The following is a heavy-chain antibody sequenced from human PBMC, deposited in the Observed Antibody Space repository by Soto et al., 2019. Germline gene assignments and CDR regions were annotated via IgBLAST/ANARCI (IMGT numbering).Heavy chain of an antibody. CDR3: ARGVREMATISTFDY. CDR2: IIRIFDTP. CDR1: GGTFNNYA. D-gene: IGHD1-26*01. Sequence: QVQLVQSGAEVKKPGSSVKVSCKASGGTFNNYAFSWVRQAPGQGLEWVGGIIRIFDTPSYAHKFQGRVTIIADQSTSTVYMELSSLTSEDTAVYYCARGVREMATISTFDYWGQGNQVPVSS. J-gene: IGHJ4*02. V-gene: IGHV1-69*01.